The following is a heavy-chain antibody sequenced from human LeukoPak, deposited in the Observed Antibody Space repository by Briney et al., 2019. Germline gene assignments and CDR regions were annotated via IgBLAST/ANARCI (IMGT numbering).Heavy chain of an antibody. J-gene: IGHJ4*02. CDR2: MYYIGST. CDR3: ARDLGTGSYYPFDN. D-gene: IGHD1-26*01. Sequence: PSQTLSLTCTVSGGSISSGDYYWSWIRQPPGKGLEWIGYMYYIGSTNYNPSLKSRVTMSVDTSKNQFSLRLSSVTAADTAIYYCARDLGTGSYYPFDNWGQGTLVTVFS. V-gene: IGHV4-61*08. CDR1: GGSISSGDYY.